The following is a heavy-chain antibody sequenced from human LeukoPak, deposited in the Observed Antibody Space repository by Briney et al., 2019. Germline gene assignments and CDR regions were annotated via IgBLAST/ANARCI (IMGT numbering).Heavy chain of an antibody. D-gene: IGHD1-26*01. J-gene: IGHJ5*01. CDR1: GYTFTNYD. CDR3: ARTGMGGNVWIDS. V-gene: IGHV1-8*01. CDR2: MNPNSGDT. Sequence: GASVKVSCKASGYTFTNYDINWVRQATGQGLEWMGWMNPNSGDTGYEEQFQGRVTMTRGTSTNTAYMEPTSLTSDDTAIFYCARTGMGGNVWIDSWGQGTLVTVAS.